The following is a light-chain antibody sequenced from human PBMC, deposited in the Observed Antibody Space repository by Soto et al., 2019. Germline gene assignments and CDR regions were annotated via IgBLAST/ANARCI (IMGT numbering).Light chain of an antibody. V-gene: IGKV1-39*01. CDR3: QQSYSAPWT. J-gene: IGKJ1*01. Sequence: DIQMTQSPPSLAASVGARVTITCRASQSISTYLNWYQQKPGKAPKVLIFDASRLQSGVASRFSGSGSGTDFTLTISSLQPEDSATYYCQQSYSAPWTFGQGTKVQVK. CDR2: DAS. CDR1: QSISTY.